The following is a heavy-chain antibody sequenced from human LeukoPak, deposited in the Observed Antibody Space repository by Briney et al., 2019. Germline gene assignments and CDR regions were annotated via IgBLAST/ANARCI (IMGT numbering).Heavy chain of an antibody. D-gene: IGHD1-1*01. CDR3: AREYKMKPRAYYFDY. CDR2: IYSGGST. Sequence: HSGGSLRLSCAASGFTVSSNYMSWVRQAPGKGLEWVSVIYSGGSTYYADSVKGRFTISRDNSKNTLYLQMNSLRAEDTAVYYCAREYKMKPRAYYFDYWGQGTLVTVSS. CDR1: GFTVSSNY. J-gene: IGHJ4*02. V-gene: IGHV3-66*01.